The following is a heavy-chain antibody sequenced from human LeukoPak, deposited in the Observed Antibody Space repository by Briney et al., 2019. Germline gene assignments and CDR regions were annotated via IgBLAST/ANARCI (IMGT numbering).Heavy chain of an antibody. CDR3: ARDTDYGDYVYAFDI. Sequence: PGGSLRLSCAASGFTFTDAWMNWVRQAPGKGLEWVSSISSSSSYIYYADSVKGRFTISRDNAKNSLYLQMNSLRAEDTAVYYCARDTDYGDYVYAFDIWGQGTMVTVSS. CDR2: ISSSSSYI. CDR1: GFTFTDAW. D-gene: IGHD4-17*01. V-gene: IGHV3-21*04. J-gene: IGHJ3*02.